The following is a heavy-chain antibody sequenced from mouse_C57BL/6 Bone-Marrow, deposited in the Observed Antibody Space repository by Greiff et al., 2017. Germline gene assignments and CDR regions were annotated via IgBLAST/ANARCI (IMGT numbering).Heavy chain of an antibody. Sequence: VKLVESGPGLVQPSQSLSITCTVSGFSLTSYGVHWVRQSPGKGLEWLGVIWRGGSTDYNAAFMSRLSITKDNSKSQVFFKMNSLQADDTAIYYCAKRGIYYDYDCAMDYWGQGTSVTVSS. CDR3: AKRGIYYDYDCAMDY. J-gene: IGHJ4*01. CDR2: IWRGGST. D-gene: IGHD2-4*01. CDR1: GFSLTSYG. V-gene: IGHV2-5*01.